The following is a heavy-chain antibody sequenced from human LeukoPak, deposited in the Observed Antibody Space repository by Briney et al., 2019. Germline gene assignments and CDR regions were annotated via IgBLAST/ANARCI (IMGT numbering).Heavy chain of an antibody. CDR3: ARSVGAAAGTDAFDI. J-gene: IGHJ3*02. V-gene: IGHV1-2*02. CDR2: INPNSGGT. D-gene: IGHD6-13*01. Sequence: ASVKVSCKASGYTFTGYYMHWVRQAPGQGLEWMGWINPNSGGTNYAQKFRGRVTMTRDTSISTAYMELSRLRSDDTAVYYCARSVGAAAGTDAFDIWGQGTMVTVSS. CDR1: GYTFTGYY.